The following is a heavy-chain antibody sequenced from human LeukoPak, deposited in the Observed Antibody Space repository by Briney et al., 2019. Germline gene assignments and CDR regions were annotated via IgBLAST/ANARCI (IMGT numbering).Heavy chain of an antibody. CDR2: IYYSGST. V-gene: IGHV4-59*01. CDR3: ARNPPHGWELLVYFDY. CDR1: GGSISSYY. J-gene: IGHJ4*02. D-gene: IGHD1-26*01. Sequence: SETLSLTCTVSGGSISSYYWSWIRQPPGKGLEWIGYIYYSGSTNYNPSLKSRVTISVDTSKNQFSLKLSSVTAADTAVYYCARNPPHGWELLVYFDYWGQGTLVTVSS.